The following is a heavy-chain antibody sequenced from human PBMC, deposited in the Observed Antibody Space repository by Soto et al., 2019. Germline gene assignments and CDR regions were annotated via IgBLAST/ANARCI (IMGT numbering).Heavy chain of an antibody. CDR3: AKAYFVWSSDQPYYFDY. CDR2: ISGSGGRS. V-gene: IGHV3-23*01. CDR1: GFTFSNYA. Sequence: EVQLLDSGGGLVQPGGSLRLSCAAYGFTFSNYAMTWVRQGPGKGLEWVSGISGSGGRSYYADSVKGRFTISRDNSKSTLYLQMNSLRAEDTAVYYCAKAYFVWSSDQPYYFDYWGEGTLVTVSS. D-gene: IGHD3-16*01. J-gene: IGHJ4*02.